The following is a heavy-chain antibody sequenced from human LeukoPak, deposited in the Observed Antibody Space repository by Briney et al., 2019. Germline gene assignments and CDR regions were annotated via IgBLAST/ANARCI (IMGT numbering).Heavy chain of an antibody. CDR2: IYYSGST. Sequence: PSETLSLTCTVSGGSISSYYWSWIRQPPGKGLEWIGYIYYSGSTNYNPSLKSRVTISVDTSKNQFSLKLSSVTAADTAVYYCARQQGYSYGAAVDYWGQGTLVTVSS. CDR1: GGSISSYY. V-gene: IGHV4-59*08. J-gene: IGHJ4*02. CDR3: ARQQGYSYGAAVDY. D-gene: IGHD5-18*01.